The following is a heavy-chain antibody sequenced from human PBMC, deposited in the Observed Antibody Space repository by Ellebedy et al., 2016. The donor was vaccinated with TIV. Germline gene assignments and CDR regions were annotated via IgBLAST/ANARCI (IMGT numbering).Heavy chain of an antibody. D-gene: IGHD5-18*01. CDR1: GYTFTSYD. CDR2: MNPNSGNT. CDR3: ARGLGYSYGTYYYGMDV. V-gene: IGHV1-8*01. J-gene: IGHJ6*02. Sequence: AASVKVSCKASGYTFTSYDINWVRQATGQGLEWMGWMNPNSGNTGYAQKFQGRVTMTRNTSISTAYMELSSLRSEDTAVYYCARGLGYSYGTYYYGMDVWGQGTTVTVSS.